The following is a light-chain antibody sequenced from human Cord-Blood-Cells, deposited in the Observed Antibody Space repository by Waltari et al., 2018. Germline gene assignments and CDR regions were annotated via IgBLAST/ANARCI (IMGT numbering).Light chain of an antibody. Sequence: DTHMTQSPSTLSASVADSVTITCRASHSISSCLAWYQQKPGKAPKLLIYDASSLESGVPSRFSCSGSGTEFTLTISSLQPDDFATYYCQQYNSYTFGQGTKLEIK. CDR3: QQYNSYT. CDR1: HSISSC. CDR2: DAS. V-gene: IGKV1-5*01. J-gene: IGKJ2*01.